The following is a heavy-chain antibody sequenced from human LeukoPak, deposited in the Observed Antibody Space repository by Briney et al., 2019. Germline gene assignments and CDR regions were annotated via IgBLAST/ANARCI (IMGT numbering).Heavy chain of an antibody. D-gene: IGHD3-22*01. CDR2: ISWNSAGI. CDR1: GFTFDDYA. Sequence: GGSLRLSCAASGFTFDDYAMHWVRQAPGKGLEWVSGISWNSAGIGYADSVKGRFTISRDNAKNSLYLQMNSLRAEDTAVYYCAKDHYYDSSGYFDYWGQGTLVTVSS. CDR3: AKDHYYDSSGYFDY. V-gene: IGHV3-9*01. J-gene: IGHJ4*02.